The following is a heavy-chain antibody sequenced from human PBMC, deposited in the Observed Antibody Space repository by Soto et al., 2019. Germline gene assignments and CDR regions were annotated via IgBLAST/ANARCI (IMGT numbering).Heavy chain of an antibody. CDR1: GYTFTTYN. Sequence: XSVKVSCQTSGYTFTTYNINWVRQATGQGLEWMGWMNPNSGTTGYAQKFQDRITLTRDTSITTAYMELSSLRSDDTAVYFCVRYGVAATYWGQGTLVTVSS. D-gene: IGHD2-21*02. CDR2: MNPNSGTT. J-gene: IGHJ4*02. CDR3: VRYGVAATY. V-gene: IGHV1-8*01.